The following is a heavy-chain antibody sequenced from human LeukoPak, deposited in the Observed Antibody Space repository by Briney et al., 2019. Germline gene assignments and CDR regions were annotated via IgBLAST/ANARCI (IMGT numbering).Heavy chain of an antibody. V-gene: IGHV3-7*01. CDR1: GFTFSSYW. CDR3: ARERSGSSYYFDY. J-gene: IGHJ4*02. D-gene: IGHD1-26*01. CDR2: IKQDGSEK. Sequence: GGSLRLSCAASGFTFSSYWMSWVRQAPGKGLEWVANIKQDGSEKYYVDPVKGRFTISGDNAKNSLYLQMNSLRAEDTAVYYCARERSGSSYYFDYWGQGTLVTVSS.